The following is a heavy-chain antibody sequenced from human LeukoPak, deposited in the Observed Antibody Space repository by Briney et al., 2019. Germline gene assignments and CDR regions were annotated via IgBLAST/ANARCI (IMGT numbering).Heavy chain of an antibody. CDR2: IKSKTDGGTT. CDR3: TTDRLRFLEWLNYYGMDV. V-gene: IGHV3-15*01. J-gene: IGHJ6*02. Sequence: GGTLRLSCAASGFTFSNAWRSWVRQAPGKGLEWVGRIKSKTDGGTTDYAAPVKGRFTISRDDSKNTLYLQMNSLKTEDTAVYYCTTDRLRFLEWLNYYGMDVWGQGTTVTVSS. D-gene: IGHD3-3*01. CDR1: GFTFSNAW.